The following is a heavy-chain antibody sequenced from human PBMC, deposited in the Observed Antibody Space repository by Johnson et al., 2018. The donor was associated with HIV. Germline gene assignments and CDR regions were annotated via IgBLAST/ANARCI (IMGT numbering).Heavy chain of an antibody. CDR2: ISSSGSTI. Sequence: VQLVESGGGLLKPGGSLRLSSSASVLTFPDYDLRWIRQAPGKGLEWVSYISSSGSTIYYEDSVDGLFTISRDNAKNSLYLQMNSLRAEDTAVYYCARDLRWSYDAFDIWGQGTMVTVSS. CDR3: ARDLRWSYDAFDI. D-gene: IGHD5-24*01. J-gene: IGHJ3*02. CDR1: VLTFPDYD. V-gene: IGHV3-11*04.